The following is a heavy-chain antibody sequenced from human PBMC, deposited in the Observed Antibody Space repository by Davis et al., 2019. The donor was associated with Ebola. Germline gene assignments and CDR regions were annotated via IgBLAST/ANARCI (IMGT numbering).Heavy chain of an antibody. Sequence: PGGSLRLSCAASGFTFSNAWMNWVRQAPGKGLEWVGRIKSKTDGGTTDYAAPVKGRFTISRDDSKNTLYLQMNSLKTEDTAVYYCTTVGLQLHPTRYYYYGMDVWGQGTTVTVSS. CDR3: TTVGLQLHPTRYYYYGMDV. J-gene: IGHJ6*02. D-gene: IGHD5-18*01. CDR2: IKSKTDGGTT. V-gene: IGHV3-15*07. CDR1: GFTFSNAW.